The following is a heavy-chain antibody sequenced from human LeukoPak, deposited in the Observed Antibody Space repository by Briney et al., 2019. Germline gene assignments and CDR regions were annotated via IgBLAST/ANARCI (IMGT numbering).Heavy chain of an antibody. Sequence: QTLSLTCTVSGGAISSGGYYWSWIRQPTGKGLEWLGYIDYSGSAYYKPSLKSRVTISVDTSNNQFSLKVRSVTAADTAVYYCARDRYQRGGYSGYDRFDYWGQGILVTVSS. CDR3: ARDRYQRGGYSGYDRFDY. CDR1: GGAISSGGYY. CDR2: IDYSGSA. D-gene: IGHD5-12*01. J-gene: IGHJ4*02. V-gene: IGHV4-31*03.